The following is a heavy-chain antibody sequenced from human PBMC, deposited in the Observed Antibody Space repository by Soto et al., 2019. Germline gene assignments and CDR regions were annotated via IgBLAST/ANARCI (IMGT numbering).Heavy chain of an antibody. Sequence: QVQLQESGPGLVKPSETLSLTCTVSGGSMRGQHWSWIRQPPGKGLEWIGHHSDSTNYHPSLKSRISISTDTSKNRFSLKLSSVTAAETAVYYCATYTVGEGGRGYWGQGTLVTVSS. CDR2: HHSDST. J-gene: IGHJ4*02. CDR3: ATYTVGEGGRGY. CDR1: GGSMRGQH. D-gene: IGHD3-16*01. V-gene: IGHV4-4*09.